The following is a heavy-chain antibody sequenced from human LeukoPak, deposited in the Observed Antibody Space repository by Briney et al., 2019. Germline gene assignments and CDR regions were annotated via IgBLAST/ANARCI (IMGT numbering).Heavy chain of an antibody. CDR3: ARAYSTSSPFDY. V-gene: IGHV1-46*01. Sequence: ASVKVSCKASGYTFPSYFMHWVRQAPGQGLEWMGIINPTGGSTTYAQKFQGRVTMTRDTSTSTVYLELSSLRSEDTAVYYCARAYSTSSPFDYWGQGTLVTVSS. CDR1: GYTFPSYF. D-gene: IGHD6-6*01. J-gene: IGHJ4*02. CDR2: INPTGGST.